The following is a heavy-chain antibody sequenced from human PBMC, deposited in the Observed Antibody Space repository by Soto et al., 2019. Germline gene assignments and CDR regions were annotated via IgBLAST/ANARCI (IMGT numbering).Heavy chain of an antibody. Sequence: SETLSLTCTVSGGSISSSSYYWGWIRQPPGKGLEWIGSIYYSGSTYYNPSLKSRVTISVDTSKNQFSLKLSSVTAADTAVYYCARRYLDPYYFDYWGQGTLVTVSS. CDR3: ARRYLDPYYFDY. CDR2: IYYSGST. CDR1: GGSISSSSYY. D-gene: IGHD5-18*01. V-gene: IGHV4-39*01. J-gene: IGHJ4*02.